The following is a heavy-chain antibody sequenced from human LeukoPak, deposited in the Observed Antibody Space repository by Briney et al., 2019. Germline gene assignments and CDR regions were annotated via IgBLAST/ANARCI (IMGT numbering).Heavy chain of an antibody. CDR2: INPNSGGT. V-gene: IGHV1-2*02. Sequence: ASVKVSCKASGYTFSGYYMHWVRQAPGQGLEWMGWINPNSGGTKYAQNFRGRVTMTRDTSTSTAYMELSSLRSDDTGVYYCARVAYLVGASPFEYWGQGTLVTVSS. D-gene: IGHD1-26*01. J-gene: IGHJ4*02. CDR1: GYTFSGYY. CDR3: ARVAYLVGASPFEY.